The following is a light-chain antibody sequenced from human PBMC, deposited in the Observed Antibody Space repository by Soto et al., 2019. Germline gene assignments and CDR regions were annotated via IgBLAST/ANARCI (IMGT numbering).Light chain of an antibody. CDR2: EVN. CDR3: ASYAGGNNV. J-gene: IGLJ1*01. Sequence: QSALTQPPSASGSPGQSVTISCTGTSTDVGGYNYVSWYQQHPGKVPKLVIFEVNKRPSGVPDRFSGSKSGNTASLTVSGLQPEDEADYYCASYAGGNNVFGTGTKLIVL. CDR1: STDVGGYNY. V-gene: IGLV2-8*01.